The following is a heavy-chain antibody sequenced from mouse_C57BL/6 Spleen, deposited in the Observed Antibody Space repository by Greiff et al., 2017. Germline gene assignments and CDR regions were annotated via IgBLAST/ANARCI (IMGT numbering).Heavy chain of an antibody. CDR2: IHPSDSDT. D-gene: IGHD2-4*01. CDR1: GYTFTSYW. J-gene: IGHJ4*01. Sequence: QVQLQQPGAELVKPGASVKVSCKASGYTFTSYWMHWVKQRPGQGLEWIGRIHPSDSDTNYNQKFKGKATLTVNKSSSTAYMQLSSLTSEDSAVYYCAIENYDYDGPYYYAIDYWGQGTSVTVSA. CDR3: AIENYDYDGPYYYAIDY. V-gene: IGHV1-74*01.